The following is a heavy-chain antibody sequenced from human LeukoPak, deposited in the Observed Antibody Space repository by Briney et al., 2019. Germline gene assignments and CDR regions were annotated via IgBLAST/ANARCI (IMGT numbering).Heavy chain of an antibody. V-gene: IGHV4-4*07. CDR1: GGSISSYY. CDR2: IYTSGST. D-gene: IGHD2-15*01. CDR3: ARGGYCSGGSCYYLFDY. Sequence: PSGTLSLTCTVSGGSISSYYWNWIRQPAGKGLEWIGRIYTSGSTNYNPSLKSRVTMSVDTSKNQFSLKLISVTAADTAVYYCARGGYCSGGSCYYLFDYWGQGTLVTVSS. J-gene: IGHJ4*02.